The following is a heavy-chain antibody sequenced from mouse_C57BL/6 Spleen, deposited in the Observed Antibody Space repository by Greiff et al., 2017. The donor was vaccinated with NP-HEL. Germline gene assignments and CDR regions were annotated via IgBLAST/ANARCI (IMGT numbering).Heavy chain of an antibody. V-gene: IGHV1-4*01. CDR2: INPSSGYT. CDR3: AELGAFDV. D-gene: IGHD4-1*01. CDR1: GYTFTSYT. Sequence: QVQLQQSGAELARPGASVKMSCKASGYTFTSYTMHWVKQRPGQGLEWIGYINPSSGYTKYNQKFKDKATLTADKSSSTADMQLSSLTSEDSAVYYWAELGAFDVWGTGTTVTVSS. J-gene: IGHJ1*03.